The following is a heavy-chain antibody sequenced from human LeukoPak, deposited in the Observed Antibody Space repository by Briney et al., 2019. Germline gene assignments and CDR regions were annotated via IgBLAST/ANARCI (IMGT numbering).Heavy chain of an antibody. CDR1: GGSISSSNW. Sequence: NPSGTLSLTCAVSGGSISSSNWWSWVRQPPGKGLEWIGEIYHSGSTNYNPSLKSRVTISVDKSKNQFSLKLSSVTAADTAVYYCAKDRGSYYGYFQHWGQGTLVTVSS. CDR2: IYHSGST. D-gene: IGHD1-26*01. CDR3: AKDRGSYYGYFQH. V-gene: IGHV4-4*02. J-gene: IGHJ1*01.